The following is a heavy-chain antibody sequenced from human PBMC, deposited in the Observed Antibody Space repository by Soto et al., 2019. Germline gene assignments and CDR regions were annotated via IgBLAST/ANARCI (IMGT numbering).Heavy chain of an antibody. D-gene: IGHD4-17*01. CDR3: ARGPRYGDYPFDY. CDR2: IYYSGST. Sequence: SEILSLTCTVSGGSISSGGYYWSWIRQHPGKGLEWIGYIYYSGSTYYNPSLKSRVTISVDTSKNQFSLKLSSVTAADTAVYYCARGPRYGDYPFDYWGQGTLVTVSS. V-gene: IGHV4-31*03. CDR1: GGSISSGGYY. J-gene: IGHJ4*02.